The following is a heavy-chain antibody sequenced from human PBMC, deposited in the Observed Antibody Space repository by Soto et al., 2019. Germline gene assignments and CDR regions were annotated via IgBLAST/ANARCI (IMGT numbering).Heavy chain of an antibody. CDR2: IDYRGTI. J-gene: IGHJ5*02. Sequence: PSETLSLTCTVSGGSIATSSYFWAWIRRPPGKGLEWIGSIDYRGTIYNNPSLKSRVTISVDTSKNHFSLKLDSVTAADTALYYCSRRAPKGFDPWGQGTLVTVSS. CDR3: SRRAPKGFDP. CDR1: GGSIATSSYF. V-gene: IGHV4-39*02.